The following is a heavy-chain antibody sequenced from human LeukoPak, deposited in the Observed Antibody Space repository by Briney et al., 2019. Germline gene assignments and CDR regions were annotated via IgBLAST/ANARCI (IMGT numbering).Heavy chain of an antibody. Sequence: SETLSLTCAVYGGSFSGYYWSWIRKPPGKGLEWIGEINHSGSTNYNPSLKSRVTISVDTSKNQFSMKLSSVTAANTPVYYCARVVDTAMVYDYWGQGTLVTVSS. J-gene: IGHJ4*02. D-gene: IGHD5-18*01. CDR3: ARVVDTAMVYDY. CDR1: GGSFSGYY. V-gene: IGHV4-34*01. CDR2: INHSGST.